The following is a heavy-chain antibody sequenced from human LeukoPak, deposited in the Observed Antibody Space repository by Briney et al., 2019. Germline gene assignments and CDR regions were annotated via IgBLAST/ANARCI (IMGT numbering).Heavy chain of an antibody. D-gene: IGHD2-2*02. V-gene: IGHV1-2*02. J-gene: IGHJ4*02. CDR1: GYTFTDYY. CDR2: INPHSGGT. Sequence: GASVKVSCKASGYTFTDYYMHWVRQAPGQGLEWMGWINPHSGGTNYAQKFQGRVTMTRDTSISTAYMELSRLRSDDTAVYYCARGGYCSSTSCYIVNMGYDCWGQGTLVTVSS. CDR3: ARGGYCSSTSCYIVNMGYDC.